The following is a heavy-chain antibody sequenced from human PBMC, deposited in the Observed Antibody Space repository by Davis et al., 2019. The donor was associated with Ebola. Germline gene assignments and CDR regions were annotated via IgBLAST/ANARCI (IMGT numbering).Heavy chain of an antibody. CDR3: ARRGYGDHGVVFDI. Sequence: PGGSLRLSCAASGFTLSRYDMHWVRQTTGKSLEWVSGIGTAGDTYYPGSVKGRFTISRENAKNSLYLQMNSLRAGDTAVYYCARRGYGDHGVVFDIWGQGTMVTVSS. CDR2: IGTAGDT. CDR1: GFTLSRYD. J-gene: IGHJ3*02. D-gene: IGHD4-17*01. V-gene: IGHV3-13*01.